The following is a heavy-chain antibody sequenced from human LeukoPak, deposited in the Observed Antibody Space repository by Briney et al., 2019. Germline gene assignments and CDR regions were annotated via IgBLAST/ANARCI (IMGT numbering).Heavy chain of an antibody. CDR2: ISYDGSNK. J-gene: IGHJ5*02. CDR1: GFTFSSYA. Sequence: GRSLRLSCAASGFTFSSYAMHWVRQAPGKGLEWVAVISYDGSNKYYADSVKGRFTISRDNSKNTLYLQMNSLRAEDTAVYYCARDGPTNWSDPWGQGTLVTVSS. CDR3: ARDGPTNWSDP. V-gene: IGHV3-30-3*01.